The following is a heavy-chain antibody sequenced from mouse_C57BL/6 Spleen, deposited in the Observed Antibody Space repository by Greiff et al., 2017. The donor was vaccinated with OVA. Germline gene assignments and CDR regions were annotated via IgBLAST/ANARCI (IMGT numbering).Heavy chain of an antibody. CDR2: ISDGGSYT. CDR3: ARDVYYDYDGDYFDY. D-gene: IGHD2-4*01. CDR1: GFTFSSYA. Sequence: EVKLVESGGGLVKPGGSLKLSCAASGFTFSSYAMSWVRQTPEKRLEWVATISDGGSYTYYPDNVKGRFTISRDNAKNNLYLQRSHLKSEDTAMYYGARDVYYDYDGDYFDYWGQGTTLTVSS. V-gene: IGHV5-4*01. J-gene: IGHJ2*01.